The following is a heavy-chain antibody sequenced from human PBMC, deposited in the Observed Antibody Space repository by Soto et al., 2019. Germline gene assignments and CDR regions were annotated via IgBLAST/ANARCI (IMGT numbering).Heavy chain of an antibody. CDR2: ISNSGGST. V-gene: IGHV3-23*01. CDR1: GFIFSTYA. J-gene: IGHJ3*02. D-gene: IGHD4-17*01. Sequence: GGSLRLSCAASGFIFSTYAMNCVRQAPGNGLEWVAAISNSGGSTFYSESVRGRFTISRDNSINTLSLQMRSLRTEDTAVYYCAHPRGYGVFDAVDIWGQGPMVTVSS. CDR3: AHPRGYGVFDAVDI.